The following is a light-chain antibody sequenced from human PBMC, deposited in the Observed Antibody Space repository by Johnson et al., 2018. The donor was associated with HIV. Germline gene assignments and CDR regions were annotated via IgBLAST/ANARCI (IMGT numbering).Light chain of an antibody. CDR2: DNN. V-gene: IGLV1-51*01. CDR1: SSNIGNNY. Sequence: QSVLTQPPSVSAAPGQKVTISCSGSSSNIGNNYVSWYQQLQGTAPKLLIYDNNKRPSGIPDRFSGSKSGTSATLGITGLQTGDEADYYCGTWDSSLSAGVCGTGTKVTVL. CDR3: GTWDSSLSAGV. J-gene: IGLJ1*01.